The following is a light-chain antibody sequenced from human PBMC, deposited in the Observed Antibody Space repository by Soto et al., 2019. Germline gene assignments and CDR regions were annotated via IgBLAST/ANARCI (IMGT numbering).Light chain of an antibody. J-gene: IGKJ1*01. CDR2: GAS. CDR3: QQYGNSPQT. Sequence: EIVLTQSPATLSLSPGERATLSCRASQSVSSNYVAWYHHKPGQAPRLLFYGASHRATGTPDRFSGSGSGTDCTLTISRLEPEDFAVYYCQQYGNSPQTFGQGTKVEIK. CDR1: QSVSSNY. V-gene: IGKV3-20*01.